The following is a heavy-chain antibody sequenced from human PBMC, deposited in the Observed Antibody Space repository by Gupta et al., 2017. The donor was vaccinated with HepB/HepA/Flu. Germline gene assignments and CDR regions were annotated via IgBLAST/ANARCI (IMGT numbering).Heavy chain of an antibody. CDR2: IKEDGSDK. V-gene: IGHV3-7*01. CDR1: GFTFNNYW. D-gene: IGHD5-12*01. J-gene: IGHJ4*02. CDR3: ASYIGGYDLRY. Sequence: EVQLMESGGGLVQPGGSLRLSCVVSGFTFNNYWMSWVRQAPGKGLEWVANIKEDGSDKYYVDSVRGRFTISRDNAKNSLYLQLNSLRAEDTAVYYCASYIGGYDLRYWGQGTLVTVS.